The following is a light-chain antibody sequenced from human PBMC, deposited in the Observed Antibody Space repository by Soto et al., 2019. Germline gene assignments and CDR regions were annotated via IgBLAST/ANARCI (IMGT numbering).Light chain of an antibody. CDR1: ESVSDNY. CDR2: DAS. J-gene: IGKJ5*01. Sequence: IVLTQSAGTLSLSQGERATLSCRASESVSDNYLAWYQQKPGQAPRLLIYDASNRATGIPARFSGSGSGTDFTLTISSLEPEDFAVYYCQQRSNWITFGQGTRLEIK. CDR3: QQRSNWIT. V-gene: IGKV3-11*01.